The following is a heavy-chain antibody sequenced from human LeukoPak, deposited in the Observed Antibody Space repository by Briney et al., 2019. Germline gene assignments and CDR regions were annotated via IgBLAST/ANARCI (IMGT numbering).Heavy chain of an antibody. CDR1: GYSFTTYW. Sequence: GESLKISCKASGYSFTTYWIGWVRQMPGKGLEWMGIIYPGDSDTRYSPSLQGQVTISADKSSSTAYLQWSSLKASDTAMYYCARRGPVAAAGYYFDYWGQGTLVTVSS. CDR3: ARRGPVAAAGYYFDY. CDR2: IYPGDSDT. J-gene: IGHJ4*02. D-gene: IGHD6-13*01. V-gene: IGHV5-51*01.